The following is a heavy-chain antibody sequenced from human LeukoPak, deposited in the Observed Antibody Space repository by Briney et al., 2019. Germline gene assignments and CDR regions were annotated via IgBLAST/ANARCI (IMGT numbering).Heavy chain of an antibody. D-gene: IGHD3-16*01. J-gene: IGHJ4*02. Sequence: QPGGSLRLSCTASGFTFSSYTLNWVRQAPGKGLEWVSTIDDSERTHYADSVQGRFTISRDNSKNTIFLHMNGLRAEDTAVYFCSTRLGEHFDYWGQGTRVTVSS. V-gene: IGHV3-23*05. CDR2: IDDSERT. CDR1: GFTFSSYT. CDR3: STRLGEHFDY.